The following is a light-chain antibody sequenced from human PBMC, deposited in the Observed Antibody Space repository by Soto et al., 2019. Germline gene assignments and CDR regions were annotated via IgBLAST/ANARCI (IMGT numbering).Light chain of an antibody. CDR1: SSDVGGYNY. V-gene: IGLV2-14*01. CDR2: DVS. CDR3: SSYTSGSDVV. Sequence: QSALTQPTSVAGSPGQSITISCTGTSSDVGGYNYVSWYQQHPGKDPQLMIYDVSNRPSGVSNRFSGSKSGNTASLTISGLQADDEAHYYCSSYTSGSDVVFGGGTKLTVL. J-gene: IGLJ2*01.